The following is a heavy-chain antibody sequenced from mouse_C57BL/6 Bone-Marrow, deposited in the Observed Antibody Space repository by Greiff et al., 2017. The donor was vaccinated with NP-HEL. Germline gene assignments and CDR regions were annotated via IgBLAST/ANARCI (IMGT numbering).Heavy chain of an antibody. V-gene: IGHV1-76*01. CDR1: GYTFTDYY. CDR3: ARTGYAMDY. Sequence: VQLQQSGAELVRPGASVKLSCKASGYTFTDYYINWVKQRPGQGLEWIARIYPGSGNTYYNEKFKGKATLTAEKSSSTAYMQLSSLTSEDSVVYFCARTGYAMDYWGQGTSVTVSS. J-gene: IGHJ4*01. CDR2: IYPGSGNT.